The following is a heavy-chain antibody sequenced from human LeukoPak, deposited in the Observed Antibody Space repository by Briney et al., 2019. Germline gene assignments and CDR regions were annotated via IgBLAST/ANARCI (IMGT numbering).Heavy chain of an antibody. CDR3: AKVATLVSTQYYFDS. CDR2: ISWNSGSI. CDR1: GFTFDDYA. D-gene: IGHD5-12*01. V-gene: IGHV3-9*01. J-gene: IGHJ4*02. Sequence: PGGSLRLSCAASGFTFDDYAMHWVRQAPGKGLEWVSGISWNSGSIGYADSVKGRFTISRDNAKNSLYLQMNSLRAEDTALYYCAKVATLVSTQYYFDSWGQGTLVTVSS.